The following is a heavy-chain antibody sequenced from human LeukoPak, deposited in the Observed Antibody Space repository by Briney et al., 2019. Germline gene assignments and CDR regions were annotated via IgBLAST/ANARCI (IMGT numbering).Heavy chain of an antibody. CDR2: ISYSGST. J-gene: IGHJ6*03. V-gene: IGHV4-59*01. Sequence: SETLSLTCSVSGGSISSYYWSWIRQPPGKGLEWIGFISYSGSTNYNPPLKSRVTISVDTSKNQFSLRLSSVTAADPAVYYCARSTKNRAAPYYYYYMDVWGKGTTVTIFS. CDR1: GGSISSYY. D-gene: IGHD2-8*01. CDR3: ARSTKNRAAPYYYYYMDV.